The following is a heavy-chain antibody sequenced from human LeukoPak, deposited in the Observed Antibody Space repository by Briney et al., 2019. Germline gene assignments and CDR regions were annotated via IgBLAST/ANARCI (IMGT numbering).Heavy chain of an antibody. CDR2: ISGSGRGT. D-gene: IGHD5-24*01. V-gene: IGHV3-23*01. CDR3: ARSGTEDGYNIYFDH. J-gene: IGHJ4*02. CDR1: GFTFSTYA. Sequence: PGGSLRLSCATSGFTFSTYAMTWVRQAPGRGLEWVSLISGSGRGTHYADSVKGRFTISRDNSKNILHLHMDSLRADDTAVYYCARSGTEDGYNIYFDHWGQGTLVTVSS.